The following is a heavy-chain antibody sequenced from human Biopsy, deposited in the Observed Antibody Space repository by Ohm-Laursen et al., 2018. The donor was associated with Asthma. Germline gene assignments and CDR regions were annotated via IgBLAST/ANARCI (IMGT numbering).Heavy chain of an antibody. V-gene: IGHV3-30*03. Sequence: SLRLSCSASGFVFSQSGMHWVRQAPGKGLEWVAVGGSYYDGGLKYYADSVNGRFTVSRDDSKNTLYLQMNSLRPDDTAVYYCARDVMEWYLPAFDFWGQGTLVTVPS. CDR3: ARDVMEWYLPAFDF. D-gene: IGHD3-3*01. CDR1: GFVFSQSG. CDR2: GGSYYDGGLK. J-gene: IGHJ4*02.